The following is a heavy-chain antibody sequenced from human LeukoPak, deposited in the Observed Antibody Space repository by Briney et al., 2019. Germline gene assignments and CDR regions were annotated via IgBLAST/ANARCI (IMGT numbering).Heavy chain of an antibody. D-gene: IGHD5-12*01. CDR1: GYTFTGYY. J-gene: IGHJ4*02. V-gene: IGHV1-2*02. CDR2: INPNSGGT. CDR3: ARGDDSGYDPLIDY. Sequence: ASVKVSCKTSGYTFTGYYMHWVRQAPGQGLEWMGWINPNSGGTNYAQKFQGRVTMTRDTSISTAYMELSRLRSDDTAVYYCARGDDSGYDPLIDYWGQGTLVTVSS.